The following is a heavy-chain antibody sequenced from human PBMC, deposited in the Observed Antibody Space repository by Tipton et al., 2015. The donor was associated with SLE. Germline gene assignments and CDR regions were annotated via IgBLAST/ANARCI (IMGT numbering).Heavy chain of an antibody. V-gene: IGHV3-23*01. CDR1: GFTFNDHA. J-gene: IGHJ3*02. Sequence: GSLRLSCAASGFTFNDHAMSWVRQAPGKGLEWVSSISGSGATIYYADSVKGRFTISRDNSKKTVYLQINSPRAEDTAVYYCAKDRRHSSGHWVRGALDIWGQGTTVTVSS. CDR3: AKDRRHSSGHWVRGALDI. CDR2: ISGSGATI. D-gene: IGHD3-22*01.